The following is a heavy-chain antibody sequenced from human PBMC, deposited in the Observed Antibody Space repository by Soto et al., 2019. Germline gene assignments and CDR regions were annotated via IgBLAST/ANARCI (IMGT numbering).Heavy chain of an antibody. D-gene: IGHD1-26*01. Sequence: QVQLVESGGGVDQPGRSLRLSCAASGFTFYTSALHWVRQAPGKGLEWVTFISYDGNSKYYTDSVKGRFTISRDNSKNTLYLQMNSLRAEDTAVYYCAMRVGATDYWGQGTLVIVSS. CDR2: ISYDGNSK. CDR3: AMRVGATDY. V-gene: IGHV3-30*03. J-gene: IGHJ4*02. CDR1: GFTFYTSA.